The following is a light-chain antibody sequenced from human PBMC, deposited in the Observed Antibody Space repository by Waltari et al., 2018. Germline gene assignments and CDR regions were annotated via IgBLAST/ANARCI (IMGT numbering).Light chain of an antibody. Sequence: DIQLTQALSFLAASVGDRVTVPCRASQCISNSLAWYQQKPGRDPKLLIYAASTLQSGVPSRFSGSVSGTAFALTISSLQPEDFATYYCQQLDTYPPWTFGQGTKVELK. CDR1: QCISNS. CDR3: QQLDTYPPWT. CDR2: AAS. V-gene: IGKV1-9*01. J-gene: IGKJ1*01.